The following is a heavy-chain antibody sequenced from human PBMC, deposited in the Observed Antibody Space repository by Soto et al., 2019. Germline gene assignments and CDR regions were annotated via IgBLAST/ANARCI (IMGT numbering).Heavy chain of an antibody. D-gene: IGHD3-10*01. V-gene: IGHV3-21*01. J-gene: IGHJ4*02. CDR2: ISSGSSYI. CDR1: GFTFSSYT. Sequence: GVSLRLSCAASGFTFSSYTMNWVRQAPGKGLEWVSSISSGSSYIYYADPVRGRFTISRDNARNSLFLQMSSLRAADTAVYYCARDILSGGAYPDYWGQGTKVTVSS. CDR3: ARDILSGGAYPDY.